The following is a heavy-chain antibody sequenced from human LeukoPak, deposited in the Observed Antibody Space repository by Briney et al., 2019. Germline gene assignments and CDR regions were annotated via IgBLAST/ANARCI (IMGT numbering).Heavy chain of an antibody. J-gene: IGHJ6*03. CDR2: ISYDGSNK. CDR1: GFTFSSYA. D-gene: IGHD2-2*01. CDR3: ARHCSSTSCSGGGKLYYYYYYMDV. V-gene: IGHV3-30*14. Sequence: PGRSLRLSCAASGFTFSSYAMHWVRQAPGKGLEWVAVISYDGSNKYYADSVKGRFTISRDNSKNTLYLQMNSLRAEDTAVYYCARHCSSTSCSGGGKLYYYYYYMDVWGKGTTVTISS.